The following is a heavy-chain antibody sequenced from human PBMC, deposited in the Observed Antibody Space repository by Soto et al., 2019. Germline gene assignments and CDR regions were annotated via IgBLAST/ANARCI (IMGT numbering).Heavy chain of an antibody. V-gene: IGHV1-69*06. CDR1: GGTFSSYA. D-gene: IGHD5-12*01. CDR2: IIPIFGTA. J-gene: IGHJ4*02. Sequence: GASVKVSCKASGGTFSSYAISWVRQAPGQGLEWMGGIIPIFGTANYAQKFQGRVTITADKSTSTAYMELSSLRSEDTAVYYCASEWLHQLDYWGQGTLVTVSS. CDR3: ASEWLHQLDY.